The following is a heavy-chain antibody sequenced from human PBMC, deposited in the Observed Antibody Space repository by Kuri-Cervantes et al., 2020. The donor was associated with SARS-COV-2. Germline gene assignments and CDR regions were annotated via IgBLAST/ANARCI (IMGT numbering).Heavy chain of an antibody. CDR3: ARDRELGTRGTNWFDP. D-gene: IGHD7-27*01. CDR1: GFTFSSYW. J-gene: IGHJ5*02. Sequence: GESLKISCAASGFTFSSYWMSWVRQAPGKGLEWVANIKQDGSEKYYVDSVKGRFTISRDNAKNSLYLQMNSLRAEDTAVYYCARDRELGTRGTNWFDPWGQGTLVTVS. V-gene: IGHV3-7*01. CDR2: IKQDGSEK.